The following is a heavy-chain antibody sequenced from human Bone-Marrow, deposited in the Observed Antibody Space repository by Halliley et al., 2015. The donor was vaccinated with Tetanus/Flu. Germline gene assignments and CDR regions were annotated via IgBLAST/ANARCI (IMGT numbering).Heavy chain of an antibody. J-gene: IGHJ4*02. CDR2: FYDGGST. CDR3: ARGAGDFWSGYYHFDN. D-gene: IGHD3-3*01. Sequence: WIGFFYDGGSTDYSPSLKRRVSISVDTSRNHFSLSLISVTAADTAVYYCARGAGDFWSGYYHFDNWGQGTLVTVSS. V-gene: IGHV4-31*02.